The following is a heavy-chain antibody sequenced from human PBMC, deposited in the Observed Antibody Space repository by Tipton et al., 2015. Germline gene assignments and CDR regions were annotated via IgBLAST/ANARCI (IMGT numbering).Heavy chain of an antibody. CDR3: AKGSSYRVDP. D-gene: IGHD3-22*01. Sequence: TLSLTCAVSGDSPTRTDWCSWVRQPPGKGLEWIGEIQQSGSTNYNPSLKGRVTISIDKSRNHLYLKLSSVTAADTAVYYCAKGSSYRVDPWGQGTLVTVSS. CDR2: IQQSGST. V-gene: IGHV4-4*02. CDR1: GDSPTRTDW. J-gene: IGHJ5*02.